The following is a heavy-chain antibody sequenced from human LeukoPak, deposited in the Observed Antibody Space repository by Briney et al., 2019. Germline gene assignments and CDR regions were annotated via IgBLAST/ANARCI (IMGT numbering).Heavy chain of an antibody. Sequence: GGSLRLSCSASGFTFSSYAMHWVRQAPGKGLEYVSAISSNGGSTYYADSVKGRFTISRDNSKNTLYLQMSSLRAEDTAVYYCVKGEIRLWPVRGRGAFDYWGQGALVTVSS. CDR2: ISSNGGST. D-gene: IGHD5-18*01. J-gene: IGHJ4*02. V-gene: IGHV3-64D*06. CDR3: VKGEIRLWPVRGRGAFDY. CDR1: GFTFSSYA.